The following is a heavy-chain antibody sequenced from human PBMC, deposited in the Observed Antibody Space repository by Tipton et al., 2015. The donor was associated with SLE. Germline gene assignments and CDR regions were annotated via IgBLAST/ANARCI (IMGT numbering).Heavy chain of an antibody. Sequence: TLSLTCAVYGGSFSGYYWSWIRQPPGKGLEWIGEINHSGSTNYNPSLKSRVTISVDTSKNQFSLKLSSVTAADTAVYYCARGRGSGRYTHYFDYWGQGTLVTVSS. CDR3: ARGRGSGRYTHYFDY. V-gene: IGHV4-34*01. J-gene: IGHJ4*02. CDR1: GGSFSGYY. D-gene: IGHD3-10*01. CDR2: INHSGST.